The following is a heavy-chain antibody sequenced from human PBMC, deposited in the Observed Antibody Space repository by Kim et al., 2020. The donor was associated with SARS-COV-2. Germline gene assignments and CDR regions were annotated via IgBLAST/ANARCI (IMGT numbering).Heavy chain of an antibody. CDR3: ARGVSMVVPAANWFDP. Sequence: LKSRVTISVDTSRNQFSLKLSSVTAADTAVYYCARGVSMVVPAANWFDPWGQGTLVTASS. V-gene: IGHV4-34*01. J-gene: IGHJ5*02. D-gene: IGHD2-2*01.